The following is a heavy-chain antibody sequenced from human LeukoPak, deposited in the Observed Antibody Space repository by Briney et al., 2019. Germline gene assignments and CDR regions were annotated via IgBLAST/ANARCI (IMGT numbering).Heavy chain of an antibody. Sequence: GESLKISCKGFGYSFPNYWIGWVRQMPGKGLEWMGIIYPGDSDTRYSPSFQGQVTISGDKSINTAYLQWSSLKASDTAMYYCARSPISYYYDSSGGHDAFDVWGQGTMVTVSS. CDR1: GYSFPNYW. CDR3: ARSPISYYYDSSGGHDAFDV. D-gene: IGHD3-22*01. V-gene: IGHV5-51*01. J-gene: IGHJ3*01. CDR2: IYPGDSDT.